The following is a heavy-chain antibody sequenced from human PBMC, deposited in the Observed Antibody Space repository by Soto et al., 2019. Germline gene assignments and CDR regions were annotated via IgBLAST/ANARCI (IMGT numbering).Heavy chain of an antibody. J-gene: IGHJ4*02. CDR1: GESISSSSYY. CDR3: ARQRTTVVTQAYFDH. D-gene: IGHD2-21*02. Sequence: SETLSLTCLVSGESISSSSYYWGWIRPPPGKGLEWIGSIYYSGRTYYNPSFKSRVTISIDTSKNQFSLKLSSVTATDTAVYYCARQRTTVVTQAYFDHWGQGALVTVSS. CDR2: IYYSGRT. V-gene: IGHV4-39*01.